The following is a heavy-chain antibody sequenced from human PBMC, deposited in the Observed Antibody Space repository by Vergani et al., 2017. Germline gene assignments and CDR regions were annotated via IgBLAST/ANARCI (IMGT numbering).Heavy chain of an antibody. CDR1: GFTVSSNY. CDR3: ARDRDWNGYAFDI. J-gene: IGHJ3*02. Sequence: EVPLVETGGGLLQPGGSLRLSCAASGFTVSSNYMSWVRQAPGRGLEWVSVLYSGGSTYYADSVKGRFTISRDNSKNTLYLQMISLRAEDTAVYYCARDRDWNGYAFDIWGQGTMVTVSS. CDR2: LYSGGST. V-gene: IGHV3-53*02. D-gene: IGHD1-1*01.